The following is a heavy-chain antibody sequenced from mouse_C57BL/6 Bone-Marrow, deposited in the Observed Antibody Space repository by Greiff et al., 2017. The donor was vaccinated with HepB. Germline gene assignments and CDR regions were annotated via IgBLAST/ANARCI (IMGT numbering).Heavy chain of an antibody. V-gene: IGHV5-17*02. CDR3: ARQDPFYYAMDD. CDR2: ISSGSSAI. CDR1: GFTFSSFG. Sequence: EVHLVDSGGGLVQPGGSRKLSCAASGFTFSSFGIHWVRQAPEKGLEWVAYISSGSSAIYYADTVKGRFTISRDNPKNTLFLQMTSLRSEDTAMYYCARQDPFYYAMDDWGQGTSVTVSS. J-gene: IGHJ4*01.